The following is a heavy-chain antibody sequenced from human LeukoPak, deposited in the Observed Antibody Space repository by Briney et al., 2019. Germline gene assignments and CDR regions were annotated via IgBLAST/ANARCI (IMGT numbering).Heavy chain of an antibody. CDR1: GFTFSIYG. J-gene: IGHJ4*02. V-gene: IGHV3-30*02. D-gene: IGHD2-2*01. CDR2: IRFDGSNK. Sequence: PGGSLRLSCAASGFTFSIYGMHWVRQAPGKGLEWVAVIRFDGSNKYYADSVKGRFTISRDNSKNTLYLQMNSLRAEDTAVYYCAKDYCSSTSCSTGPLGYYFDYWGQGTLVTVSS. CDR3: AKDYCSSTSCSTGPLGYYFDY.